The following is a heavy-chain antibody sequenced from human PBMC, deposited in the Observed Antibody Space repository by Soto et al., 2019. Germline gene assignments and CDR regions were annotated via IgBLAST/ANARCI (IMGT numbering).Heavy chain of an antibody. CDR1: GGSFSGYY. CDR2: INHSGST. V-gene: IGHV4-34*01. Sequence: QVQLEQWGAGLLKPSETLSLTCAVYGGSFSGYYWRWIRQPPGKGLEWIGEINHSGSTNYNPSLKRRDYISADSSKTQFALKLSSVPAADTAVYYCARGGYYDFRRCYHGFDPWGKGTLDTVSS. CDR3: ARGGYYDFRRCYHGFDP. D-gene: IGHD3-3*01. J-gene: IGHJ5*02.